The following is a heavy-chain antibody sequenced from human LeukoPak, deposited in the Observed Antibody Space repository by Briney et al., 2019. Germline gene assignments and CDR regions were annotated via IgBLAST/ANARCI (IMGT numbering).Heavy chain of an antibody. J-gene: IGHJ6*03. CDR1: GYTFTGYY. D-gene: IGHD4-17*01. CDR2: INPNSGGT. V-gene: IGHV1-2*02. CDR3: ARGRTTVEPPDYYYYYMDV. Sequence: GASVKVSCKASGYTFTGYYMHWVRQAPGQGLEWMGWINPNSGGTNYAQKFQGRVTMTRDTSISTAYMELSSLRSEDTAVYYCARGRTTVEPPDYYYYYMDVWGKGTTVTVSS.